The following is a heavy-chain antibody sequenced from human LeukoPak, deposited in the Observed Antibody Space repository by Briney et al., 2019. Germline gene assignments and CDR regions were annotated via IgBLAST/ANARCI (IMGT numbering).Heavy chain of an antibody. CDR3: ARGRSGDYYMDV. D-gene: IGHD6-25*01. CDR1: GGSISSYS. Sequence: KPSETLSLTCTVSGGSISSYSWSWIRQPPGKGLEWIGYIDYSGITNYNPSLKSRVTISVDTSKNQFSLKVSSVTAADTAVYFCARGRSGDYYMDVWGKGTTVTVSS. CDR2: IDYSGIT. J-gene: IGHJ6*03. V-gene: IGHV4-59*01.